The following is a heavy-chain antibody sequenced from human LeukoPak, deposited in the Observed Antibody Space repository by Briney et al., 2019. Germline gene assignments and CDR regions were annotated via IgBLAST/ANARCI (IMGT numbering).Heavy chain of an antibody. CDR1: GYTLTELS. CDR2: SDPEDGET. J-gene: IGHJ4*02. V-gene: IGHV1-24*01. D-gene: IGHD3-22*01. CDR3: ARVFRPVLYDSSGYYFDY. Sequence: ASVKVSCKVSGYTLTELSMHWVRQAPGKGLEWMGGSDPEDGETIYAQKFQGRVTMTEDTSTDTAYMELSSLRSEDTAVYYCARVFRPVLYDSSGYYFDYWGQGTLVTVSS.